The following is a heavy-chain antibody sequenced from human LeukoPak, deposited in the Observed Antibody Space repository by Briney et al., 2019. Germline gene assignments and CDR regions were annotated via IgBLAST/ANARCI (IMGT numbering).Heavy chain of an antibody. CDR1: GFTFSSYW. CDR3: ARDVRWQQLDY. V-gene: IGHV3-7*01. CDR2: TKQDGGEK. Sequence: GGSLRLSCAASGFTFSSYWMSWVRQAPGKGLEWVANTKQDGGEKYYVDSVKGRFTISRDNAKNSLYLQMNSLRAEDTAVYYCARDVRWQQLDYWGQGTLVTVSS. D-gene: IGHD6-13*01. J-gene: IGHJ4*02.